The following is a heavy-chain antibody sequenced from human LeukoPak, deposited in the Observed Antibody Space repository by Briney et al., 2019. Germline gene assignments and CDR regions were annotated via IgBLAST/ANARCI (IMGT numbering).Heavy chain of an antibody. J-gene: IGHJ2*01. D-gene: IGHD6-13*01. Sequence: KASETLSLTCTVSGGSISSYYWSWIRQPPGKGLEWIGYIYYSGSTSYNPSLKSRVTISVDTSKKQFSLKLSSVTAADTAVYYCARVYYSNSYDYWYFDLWGRGTLVTVSS. CDR2: IYYSGST. CDR1: GGSISSYY. CDR3: ARVYYSNSYDYWYFDL. V-gene: IGHV4-59*01.